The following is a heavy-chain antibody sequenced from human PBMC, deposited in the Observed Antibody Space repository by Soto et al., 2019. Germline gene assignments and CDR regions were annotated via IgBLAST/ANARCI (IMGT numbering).Heavy chain of an antibody. CDR3: AAGKVSANAYGSPLPYHYYGLDV. J-gene: IGHJ6*02. D-gene: IGHD3-10*01. CDR1: GDSVTGSSYY. CDR2: IYYGYYT. V-gene: IGHV4-61*01. Sequence: QVQLRESGPGLVKPSETLSLTCTVSGDSVTGSSYYWSWVRQSPGKGLEWIAYIYYGYYTNYNPSLKSRVTISADTSKKQFSLQLSSVTASDSAVYFCAAGKVSANAYGSPLPYHYYGLDVWGQGTMVTVSS.